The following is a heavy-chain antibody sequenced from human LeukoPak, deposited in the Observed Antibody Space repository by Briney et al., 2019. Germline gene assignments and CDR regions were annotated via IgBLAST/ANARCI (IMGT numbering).Heavy chain of an antibody. Sequence: GGSLRLSCAASGFTFSSYAMSWVRQAPGKGLEWVSAISGSGGSTYYAGSVKGRFTISRDNAKNSLYLQMNSLRAEDTAVYYCARARASYNPFDYWGQGTLVTVSS. J-gene: IGHJ4*02. D-gene: IGHD5-24*01. V-gene: IGHV3-23*01. CDR3: ARARASYNPFDY. CDR2: ISGSGGST. CDR1: GFTFSSYA.